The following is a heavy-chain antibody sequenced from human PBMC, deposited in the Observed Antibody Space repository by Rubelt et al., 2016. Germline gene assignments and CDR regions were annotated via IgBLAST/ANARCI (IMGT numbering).Heavy chain of an antibody. CDR3: ARDTVARRQDVQDY. V-gene: IGHV4-59*01. D-gene: IGHD6-19*01. CDR1: GGSISSYY. CDR2: IYYSGST. J-gene: IGHJ4*02. Sequence: GPGLVKPSETLSLTCTVSGGSISSYYWSWIRQPPGKGLEWIGYIYYSGSTNYNPSLKSRVTISVDTSKNQFSLKLSSVTAADTAVYFCARDTVARRQDVQDYWGQGTLVTVSS.